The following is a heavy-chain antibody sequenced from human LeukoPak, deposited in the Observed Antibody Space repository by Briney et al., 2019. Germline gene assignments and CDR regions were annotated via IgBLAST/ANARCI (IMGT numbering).Heavy chain of an antibody. CDR1: GFTFSSYW. CDR3: ARSPVYYYGSGSYLNRNLFDY. Sequence: GGSLRLSCAASGFTFSSYWMHWVRQAPGKGLVWVSRINSDGSSTSYADSVKGRFTISRDNAKNTLYPQMNSLRAEDTAVYYCARSPVYYYGSGSYLNRNLFDYWGQGTLVTVSS. CDR2: INSDGSST. J-gene: IGHJ4*02. D-gene: IGHD3-10*01. V-gene: IGHV3-74*01.